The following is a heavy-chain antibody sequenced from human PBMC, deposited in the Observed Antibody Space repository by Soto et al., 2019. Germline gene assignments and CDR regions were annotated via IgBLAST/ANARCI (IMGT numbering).Heavy chain of an antibody. J-gene: IGHJ4*02. CDR1: GFTFSSYA. CDR2: ISGSGGST. V-gene: IGHV3-23*01. Sequence: GGSLRLSCAASGFTFSSYAMSWVRQAPGKGLEWVSAISGSGGSTYYADSVKGRFTISRDNSKNTLYLQMNSLRAEDTAVYYCAKAGRGASLLSGDYWGQGTLVTVSS. CDR3: AKAGRGASLLSGDY. D-gene: IGHD3-10*01.